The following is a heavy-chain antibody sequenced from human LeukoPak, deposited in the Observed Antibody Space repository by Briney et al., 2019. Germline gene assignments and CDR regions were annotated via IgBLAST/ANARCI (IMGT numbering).Heavy chain of an antibody. Sequence: GGSLRLSCAASGFTFSSYWISWVRQPPGKWLEWVANIKQDGSEKYYVDSVKGRFTISRDNAKNSLYLQVNSLRAEDTAVYYCARNQRRLDYWGQGTLVTVSS. V-gene: IGHV3-7*01. D-gene: IGHD1-14*01. CDR2: IKQDGSEK. CDR3: ARNQRRLDY. CDR1: GFTFSSYW. J-gene: IGHJ4*02.